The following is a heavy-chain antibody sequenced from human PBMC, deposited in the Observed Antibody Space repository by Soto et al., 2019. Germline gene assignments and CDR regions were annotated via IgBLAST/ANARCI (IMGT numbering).Heavy chain of an antibody. CDR2: IYTSGAT. Sequence: PSETLSLTCSVSCSSFSNFYWSWIRQPAGKGLEWIGRIYTSGATSYNPSLKSRVTMSVDTSQTQMSLNLTSVTAADTAVYYCARGGIQLSYAFDHWGQGILVTVSS. CDR3: ARGGIQLSYAFDH. V-gene: IGHV4-4*07. D-gene: IGHD3-10*01. J-gene: IGHJ4*02. CDR1: CSSFSNFY.